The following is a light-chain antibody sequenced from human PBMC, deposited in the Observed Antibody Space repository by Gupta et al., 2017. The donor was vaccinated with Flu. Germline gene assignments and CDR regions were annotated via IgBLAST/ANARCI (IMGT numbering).Light chain of an antibody. CDR2: GAS. V-gene: IGKV3-15*01. CDR1: GSVSGN. CDR3: QHYRHWPL. J-gene: IGKJ2*01. Sequence: PGERVLRSCRASGSVSGNLAWYQRKPGQPPRPRIYGASNRAAGVPARFSGSGSGTDFTLTISSLQSEDSAIYDCQHYRHWPLFGQGTRLEVK.